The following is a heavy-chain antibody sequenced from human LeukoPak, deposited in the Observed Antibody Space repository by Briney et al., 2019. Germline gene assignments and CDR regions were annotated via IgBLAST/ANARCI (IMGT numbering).Heavy chain of an antibody. J-gene: IGHJ4*02. CDR1: GYTFTSYY. V-gene: IGHV1-46*01. CDR2: INPSGGST. Sequence: GASVKVSCTASGYTFTSYYMHWVRQAPGQGLEWMGIINPSGGSTSYAQKFQGRVTMTEDTSTDTAYMELSSLRSEDTAVYYCATGYYGSGSYYNVGIDYWGQGTLVTVSS. D-gene: IGHD3-10*01. CDR3: ATGYYGSGSYYNVGIDY.